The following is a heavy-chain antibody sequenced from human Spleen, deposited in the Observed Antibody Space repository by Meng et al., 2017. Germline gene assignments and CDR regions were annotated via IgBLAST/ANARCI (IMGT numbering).Heavy chain of an antibody. CDR1: GGTFNSNS. D-gene: IGHD4-23*01. J-gene: IGHJ3*02. CDR3: ATDYGGNKGDFDI. CDR2: ITPVFDTR. Sequence: SVKVSCKASGGTFNSNSINWVRQAPGQGLEWMGGITPVFDTRHYAPKFQGRVTMDADLSTNTAYMDLSSLRSEDMAVYYCATDYGGNKGDFDIWGQGTMVTVSS. V-gene: IGHV1-69*13.